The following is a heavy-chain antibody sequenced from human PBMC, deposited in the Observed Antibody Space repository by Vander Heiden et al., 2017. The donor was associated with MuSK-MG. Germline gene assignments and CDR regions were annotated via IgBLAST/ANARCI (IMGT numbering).Heavy chain of an antibody. J-gene: IGHJ4*02. CDR3: ARDRRSSSSRFTYFDY. V-gene: IGHV3-30-3*01. CDR2: ISYDGSNK. Sequence: QVQLVESGGGVVQPGRSLGLSCSASGFPFSSYALHWVGQAPGKGLEGGAVISYDGSNKYYADSVKGRFTISRDNSKNTLYLQMNSLRAEDTAVYYCARDRRSSSSRFTYFDYWGQGTLVTVSS. D-gene: IGHD6-6*01. CDR1: GFPFSSYA.